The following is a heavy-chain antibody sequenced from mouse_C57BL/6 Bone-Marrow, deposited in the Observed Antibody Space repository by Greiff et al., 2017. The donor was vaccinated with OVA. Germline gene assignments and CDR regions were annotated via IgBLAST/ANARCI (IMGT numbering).Heavy chain of an antibody. CDR3: ARQYGNFYWYFDV. CDR2: IDPSDSYT. CDR1: GYTFTSYW. J-gene: IGHJ1*03. V-gene: IGHV1-69*01. Sequence: QVQLKQPGAELVMPGASVKLSCKASGYTFTSYWMHWVKQRPGQGLEWIGEIDPSDSYTNYNQKFKGKSTLTVDKSSSTAYMQLSSLTSEDSAVYYCARQYGNFYWYFDVWGTGTTVTVSS. D-gene: IGHD2-10*02.